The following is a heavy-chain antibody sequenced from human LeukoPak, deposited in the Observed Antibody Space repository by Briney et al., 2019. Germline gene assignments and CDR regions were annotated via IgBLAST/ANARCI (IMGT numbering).Heavy chain of an antibody. V-gene: IGHV3-7*01. CDR1: GFTFSTYW. CDR2: IKQDGTKK. D-gene: IGHD7-27*01. J-gene: IGHJ2*01. Sequence: PGGSLRLSCAASGFTFSTYWMGWVRQAPGKGLEWVANIKQDGTKKYYVDSVKGRFTISRDNAKNSLYLQMNSLRVEDTAVYYCARDRWGYWYFDLWGRGTLVTVSS. CDR3: ARDRWGYWYFDL.